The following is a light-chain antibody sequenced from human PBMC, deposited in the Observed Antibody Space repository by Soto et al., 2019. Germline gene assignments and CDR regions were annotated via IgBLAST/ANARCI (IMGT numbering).Light chain of an antibody. CDR3: SSYAGSNNRYV. Sequence: QSVLTQPPSASGSPGQSVTISCTGTSSEVGRYNYVSWYQQHPGKAPKLMIYEVSKRPSGVPDRFSGSKSGNTASLTVSGLQAEDEADYYCSSYAGSNNRYVFGTGTKVTVL. CDR2: EVS. CDR1: SSEVGRYNY. V-gene: IGLV2-8*01. J-gene: IGLJ1*01.